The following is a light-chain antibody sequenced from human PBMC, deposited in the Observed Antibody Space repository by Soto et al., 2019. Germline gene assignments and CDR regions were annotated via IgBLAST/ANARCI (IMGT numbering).Light chain of an antibody. J-gene: IGKJ1*01. CDR1: DSVGSS. CDR2: GAS. CDR3: QQYGDSPQT. V-gene: IGKV3-20*01. Sequence: IVLTQSPGTLSLSXGERATLLFRGSDSVGSSLSWYQQKPGXPPRLVXYGASNRATGIPDRFSGSGFGTDFTLPITRLEPEDFAVYYRQQYGDSPQTFGPGTKVDIK.